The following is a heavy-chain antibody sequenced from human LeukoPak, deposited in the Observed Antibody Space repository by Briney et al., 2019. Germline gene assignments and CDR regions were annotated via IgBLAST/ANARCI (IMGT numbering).Heavy chain of an antibody. CDR2: IWYDGSNK. CDR3: ARDRSGYADY. CDR1: GFTFSSYG. Sequence: GRSLRLSCAASGFTFSSYGMRWVRQAPGKGLEWVAVIWYDGSNKYYADSVKGRFTISRDNSKNTLYLQMNSLRAEDTAVYYCARDRSGYADYWGQGTLVTVSS. V-gene: IGHV3-33*01. J-gene: IGHJ4*02. D-gene: IGHD3-22*01.